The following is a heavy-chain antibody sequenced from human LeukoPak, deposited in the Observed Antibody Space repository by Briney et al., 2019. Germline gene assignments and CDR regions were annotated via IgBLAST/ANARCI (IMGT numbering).Heavy chain of an antibody. D-gene: IGHD5-12*01. CDR2: TYYSGST. CDR1: GGSISSSNYY. CDR3: ARRIIVATIDY. Sequence: SETLSLTCTVSGGSISSSNYYWAWIRQPPGKGLEWIGSTYYSGSTYYNPSLKSRVTISVDTSKNQFPLKLGSVTAADTAVYYCARRIIVATIDYWGQGTLVTVSS. J-gene: IGHJ4*02. V-gene: IGHV4-39*01.